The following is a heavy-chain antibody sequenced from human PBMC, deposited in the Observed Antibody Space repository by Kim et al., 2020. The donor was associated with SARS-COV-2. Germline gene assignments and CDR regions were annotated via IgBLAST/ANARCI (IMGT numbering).Heavy chain of an antibody. Sequence: NYNPSRKSRVTISVDTSKNQFSRKLSSVTAADTAVYYCARSRYYYGMDVWGQGTTVTVSS. D-gene: IGHD6-25*01. J-gene: IGHJ6*02. V-gene: IGHV4-59*01. CDR3: ARSRYYYGMDV.